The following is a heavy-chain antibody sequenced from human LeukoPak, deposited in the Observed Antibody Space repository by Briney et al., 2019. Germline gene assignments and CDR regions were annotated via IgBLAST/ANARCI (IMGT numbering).Heavy chain of an antibody. CDR1: GFTFSSHG. D-gene: IGHD5-18*01. CDR2: ISPSGDIL. V-gene: IGHV3-23*01. Sequence: QAGGSLRLSCAASGFTFSSHGMNWVRQAPGKGLEWVSGISPSGDILYYADSVKGRFTISRDNSKNTLYLQMNSLRAEDTAVYYCAKGGVSWIQLWLPYYYFDYWGQGTLVTVSS. J-gene: IGHJ4*02. CDR3: AKGGVSWIQLWLPYYYFDY.